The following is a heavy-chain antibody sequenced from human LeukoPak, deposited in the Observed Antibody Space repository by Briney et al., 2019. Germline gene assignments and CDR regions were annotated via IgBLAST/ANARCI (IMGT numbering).Heavy chain of an antibody. CDR3: ARRLGYCSGGSCYYFDY. Sequence: GGSLRLSCAASGFTVSSNYMSWVRQAPGKGLERVSVIYSGGSTYYADSVKGRFTISRDNSKNTLYLQMNSLRAEDTAVYYCARRLGYCSGGSCYYFDYWGQGTLVTVSS. CDR1: GFTVSSNY. CDR2: IYSGGST. J-gene: IGHJ4*02. D-gene: IGHD2-15*01. V-gene: IGHV3-53*01.